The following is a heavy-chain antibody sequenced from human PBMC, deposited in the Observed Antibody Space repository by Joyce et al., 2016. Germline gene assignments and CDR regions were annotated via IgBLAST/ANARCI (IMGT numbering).Heavy chain of an antibody. J-gene: IGHJ3*02. D-gene: IGHD3-16*02. CDR2: ISGSGTST. V-gene: IGHV3-23*01. CDR3: AKALSPYYDYIWGSYLDAFDI. Sequence: PGKGLEWVSAISGSGTSTYYADSVKGRFTISRDNSKNTLYLQMNSLRAEDTAVYYWAKALSPYYDYIWGSYLDAFDIWGQGTMVTVSS.